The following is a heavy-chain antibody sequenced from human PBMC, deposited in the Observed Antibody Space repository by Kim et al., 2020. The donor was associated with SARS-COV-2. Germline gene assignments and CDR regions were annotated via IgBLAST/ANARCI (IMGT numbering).Heavy chain of an antibody. CDR3: ASSREAGYYYYYGMDV. V-gene: IGHV3-30*03. J-gene: IGHJ6*02. Sequence: GGSLRLSCAASGFTFSSYGMHWVRQAPGKGLEWVAVISYDGSNKYYADSVKGRFTISRDNSKNTLYLQMNSLRAEDTAVYYCASSREAGYYYYYGMDVWGQGTTVTVSS. D-gene: IGHD6-19*01. CDR1: GFTFSSYG. CDR2: ISYDGSNK.